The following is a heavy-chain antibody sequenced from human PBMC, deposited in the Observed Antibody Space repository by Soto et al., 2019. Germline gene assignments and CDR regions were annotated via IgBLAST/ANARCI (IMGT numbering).Heavy chain of an antibody. J-gene: IGHJ6*03. D-gene: IGHD6-13*01. Sequence: QVQLQESGPGLVKPSETLSLTCTVSGGSISPYYWSWIRQPPGKGLEWIGLVYYSGNTNYNPTLESRVTISVDTSRNRFSLNLTSATAADRAVYYCARKGAAASYAHYYMDVWGRGTAVNVA. CDR3: ARKGAAASYAHYYMDV. V-gene: IGHV4-59*01. CDR1: GGSISPYY. CDR2: VYYSGNT.